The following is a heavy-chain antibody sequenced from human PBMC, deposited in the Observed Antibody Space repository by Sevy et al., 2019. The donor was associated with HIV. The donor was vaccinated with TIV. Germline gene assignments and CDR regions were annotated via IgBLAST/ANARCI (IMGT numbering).Heavy chain of an antibody. CDR1: GFSLTPSD. J-gene: IGHJ6*02. CDR2: VRNDGSNK. D-gene: IGHD2-8*01. CDR3: ARGRKTTEEWLEELDYYYGLDV. V-gene: IGHV3-30*02. Sequence: GGSLRLSCAASGFSLTPSDMHWVRQAPGKGLEWVAYVRNDGSNKYDADSVRDRFTISRDSPKNTLYLQMNSLRDEDTAIYYCARGRKTTEEWLEELDYYYGLDVWGQGTTVTVSS.